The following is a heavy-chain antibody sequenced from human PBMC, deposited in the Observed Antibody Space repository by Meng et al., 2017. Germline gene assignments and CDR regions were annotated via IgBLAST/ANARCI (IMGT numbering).Heavy chain of an antibody. CDR3: ARALTTHYDYVWGSYRRYYFDY. CDR2: INHSGST. J-gene: IGHJ4*02. D-gene: IGHD3-16*02. Sequence: GSLRLSCAVYGGSFSGYYWSWIRQPPGKGLEWIGEINHSGSTNYNPSLKSRVTISVDTSKNQFSLKLSSVTAADTAVYYCARALTTHYDYVWGSYRRYYFDYWGQGTLGTVSS. V-gene: IGHV4-34*01. CDR1: GGSFSGYY.